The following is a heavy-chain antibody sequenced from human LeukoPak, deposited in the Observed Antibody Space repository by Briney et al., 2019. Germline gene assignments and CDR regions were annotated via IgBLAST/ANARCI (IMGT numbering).Heavy chain of an antibody. CDR2: INWNGGST. V-gene: IGHV3-20*04. CDR1: GFTFDDYG. CDR3: ARDGLGTDYYYYYMDV. Sequence: QSGGSLRLSCAASGFTFDDYGMSWVRQAPGKGLEWVSGINWNGGSTGYADSVKGRFTISRDNSKNTLYLQMNSLRAEDTAVYYCARDGLGTDYYYYYMDVWGKGTTVTVSS. D-gene: IGHD1-1*01. J-gene: IGHJ6*03.